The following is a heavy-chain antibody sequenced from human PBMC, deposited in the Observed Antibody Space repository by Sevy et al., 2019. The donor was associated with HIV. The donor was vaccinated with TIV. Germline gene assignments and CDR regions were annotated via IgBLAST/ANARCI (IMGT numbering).Heavy chain of an antibody. V-gene: IGHV3-30*04. Sequence: GGSLRLSCAASGFTFSRYSMHWVRQAPGKGLEWVATISFDASNKHYADSVKGRFTISRDNFQNSLFLQMNSLRPEDXXVXXXXXERLSSDVAEYFQNWGQGTLVTVSS. CDR2: ISFDASNK. D-gene: IGHD1-1*01. CDR3: XXERLSSDVAEYFQN. CDR1: GFTFSRYS. J-gene: IGHJ1*01.